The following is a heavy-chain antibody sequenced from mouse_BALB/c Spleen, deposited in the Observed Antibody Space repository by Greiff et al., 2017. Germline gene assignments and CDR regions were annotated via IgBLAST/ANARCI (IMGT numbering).Heavy chain of an antibody. J-gene: IGHJ2*01. V-gene: IGHV1-69*02. CDR2: IDPSDSET. D-gene: IGHD1-1*01. CDR3: ARGYYYGSSYFDY. Sequence: QVQLQQPGAELVKPGAPVKLSCKASGYTFTSYWMNWVKQRPGRGLEWIGRIDPSDSETHYNQKFKDKATLTVDKSSSTAYIQLSSLTSEDSAVYYCARGYYYGSSYFDYWGQGTTLTVSS. CDR1: GYTFTSYW.